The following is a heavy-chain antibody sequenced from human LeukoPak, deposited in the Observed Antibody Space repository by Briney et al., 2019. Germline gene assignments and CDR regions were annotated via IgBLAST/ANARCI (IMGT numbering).Heavy chain of an antibody. CDR3: ARGGAARLHFQN. J-gene: IGHJ1*01. Sequence: NPSETLSLTCTVSGGSISTYYWNWFRSPQGKGLDWIGYIYHSGSTNYNPSLQSRVTISVDTSKNQFSLNLNSVTAADTAVYYCARGGAARLHFQNWGQGTLVTVSS. CDR2: IYHSGST. V-gene: IGHV4-59*13. CDR1: GGSISTYY. D-gene: IGHD6-6*01.